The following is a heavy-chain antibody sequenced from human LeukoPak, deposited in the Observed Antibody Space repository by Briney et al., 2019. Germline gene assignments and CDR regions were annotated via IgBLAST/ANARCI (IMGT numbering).Heavy chain of an antibody. CDR1: GGSISSGGYY. J-gene: IGHJ1*01. Sequence: SETLSLTCTVSGGSISSGGYYWGWLRQPPGKVLEWIGSIFYSGSPYYNPSLKSRVTISVDTSKNQFSLKLSSVTAADTAVYYCARHLDSGNYREYFHHWGQGTLVTVSS. CDR3: ARHLDSGNYREYFHH. CDR2: IFYSGSP. D-gene: IGHD1-26*01. V-gene: IGHV4-39*01.